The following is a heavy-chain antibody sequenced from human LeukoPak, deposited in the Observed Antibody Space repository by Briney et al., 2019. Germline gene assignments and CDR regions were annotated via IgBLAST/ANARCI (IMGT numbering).Heavy chain of an antibody. CDR3: ARTIVGATSWFDP. D-gene: IGHD1-26*01. J-gene: IGHJ5*02. Sequence: GGSLRLSCAASGFTVSSNYMSWVRQAPGTGLEWVSIIYSGGSTYYADSVKGRFTISRDNSKNTLYLQMNSLRAEDTAVYYCARTIVGATSWFDPWGQGTLVTVSS. V-gene: IGHV3-53*01. CDR2: IYSGGST. CDR1: GFTVSSNY.